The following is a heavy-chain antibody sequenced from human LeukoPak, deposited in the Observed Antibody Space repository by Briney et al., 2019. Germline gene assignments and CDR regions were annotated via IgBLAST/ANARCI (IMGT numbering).Heavy chain of an antibody. CDR1: GGSFSGYY. J-gene: IGHJ4*02. V-gene: IGHV4-34*01. D-gene: IGHD3-22*01. CDR3: ASAPFNSSGYLSPAY. Sequence: SSETLSLTCAVYGGSFSGYYWSWIRQPPGKGLEWIGEINHSGSTNYNPSLKSRVTISVDTSKNQFSLKLSSVTAADTAVYYCASAPFNSSGYLSPAYWGQGTLVTVSS. CDR2: INHSGST.